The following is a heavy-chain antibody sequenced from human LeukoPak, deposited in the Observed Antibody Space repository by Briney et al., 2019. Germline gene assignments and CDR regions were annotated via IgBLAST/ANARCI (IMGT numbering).Heavy chain of an antibody. Sequence: GGSLRLSSAASGFSFSTYAMSWVRHCPRQGMEWVSAISGSGASTYNADSVKGRFTISKDNSETKLYLQINSLKAEDTAVYYCAKAHGYSSSWYPYWGQGTLVTVSS. D-gene: IGHD6-13*01. V-gene: IGHV3-23*01. CDR1: GFSFSTYA. CDR3: AKAHGYSSSWYPY. CDR2: ISGSGAST. J-gene: IGHJ4*02.